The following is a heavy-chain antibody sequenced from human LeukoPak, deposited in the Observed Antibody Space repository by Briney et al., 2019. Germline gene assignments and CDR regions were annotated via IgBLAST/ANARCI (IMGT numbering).Heavy chain of an antibody. CDR2: INPNSGGT. V-gene: IGHV1-2*02. CDR3: ARDQCSSTSCYTLMDY. J-gene: IGHJ4*02. D-gene: IGHD2-2*02. CDR1: GYTFTGYY. Sequence: GASVKVSCKASGYTFTGYYMHWVRQAPGQGLEWMGWINPNSGGTNYAQKFQGRVTMTRDTSISTAYMELSRLRSDDTAVYYCARDQCSSTSCYTLMDYWGQGTLVTVSS.